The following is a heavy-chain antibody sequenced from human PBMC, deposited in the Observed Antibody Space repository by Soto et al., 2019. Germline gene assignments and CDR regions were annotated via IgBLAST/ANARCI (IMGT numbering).Heavy chain of an antibody. D-gene: IGHD6-13*01. Sequence: SETLSLTCTVFGGSISSSSYYWGWIRQPPGKGLEWIGSIYYSGSTYYNPSLKSRVTISVDTSKNQFSLKLSSVTAADTAVYYCARHVSSSWYSRYYYYGMDVWGQGTTVTVSS. V-gene: IGHV4-39*01. CDR3: ARHVSSSWYSRYYYYGMDV. CDR1: GGSISSSSYY. J-gene: IGHJ6*02. CDR2: IYYSGST.